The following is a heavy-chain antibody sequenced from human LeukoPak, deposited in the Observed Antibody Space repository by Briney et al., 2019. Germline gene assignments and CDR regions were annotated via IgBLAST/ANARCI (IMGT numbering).Heavy chain of an antibody. CDR1: GFTFSSSA. Sequence: PGGSLRLSCAASGFTFSSSAMSWVRQVPGKGLEWVSGISASGGSTSYADSVRGRFTISRDNAKNSLYLQMNSLRAEDTAVYYCARLGGYYNGIFDYWGQGTLVTVSS. CDR2: ISASGGST. J-gene: IGHJ4*02. V-gene: IGHV3-23*01. CDR3: ARLGGYYNGIFDY. D-gene: IGHD3-9*01.